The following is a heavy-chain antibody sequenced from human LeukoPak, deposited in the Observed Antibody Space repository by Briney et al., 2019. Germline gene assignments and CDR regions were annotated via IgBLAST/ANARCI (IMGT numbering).Heavy chain of an antibody. CDR2: IKQDGSEK. CDR3: ARRHRELFNY. J-gene: IGHJ4*02. D-gene: IGHD3-10*01. CDR1: GFTFSDYY. Sequence: GGSLRLSCAASGFTFSDYYMSWIRQAPGKGLEWVANIKQDGSEKYYVDSVKGRFTISRDNAKNSLYLQTNSLRAEDTAVYYCARRHRELFNYWGQGTLVTVSS. V-gene: IGHV3-7*03.